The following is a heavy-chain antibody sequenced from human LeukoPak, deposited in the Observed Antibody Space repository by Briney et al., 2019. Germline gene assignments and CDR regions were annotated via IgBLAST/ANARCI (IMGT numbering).Heavy chain of an antibody. CDR3: ARDVRRAAAGTMKY. D-gene: IGHD6-13*01. J-gene: IGHJ4*02. V-gene: IGHV3-33*01. Sequence: GGSLRLSCAASGFTFNSYAMSWVRQAPGKGLEWVAVIWYDGSNTYYADSVKGRFTISRDDSKNTLYLQMNSLRAEDTAVYFCARDVRRAAAGTMKYWGQGTLVTVSS. CDR1: GFTFNSYA. CDR2: IWYDGSNT.